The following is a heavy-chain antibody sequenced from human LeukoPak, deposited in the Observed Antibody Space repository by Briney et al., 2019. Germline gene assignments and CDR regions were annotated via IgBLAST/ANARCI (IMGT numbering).Heavy chain of an antibody. Sequence: SETLSLTCTVSGGSISSYYWGWIRQPPGKGLEWIGNIYYSGSTYYNPSLKSRVTISVDTSKNQFSLKLSSVTAADTAVYYCARRPTVTQIFDYWGQGTLVTVSS. CDR2: IYYSGST. V-gene: IGHV4-39*01. CDR1: GGSISSYY. J-gene: IGHJ4*02. CDR3: ARRPTVTQIFDY. D-gene: IGHD4-17*01.